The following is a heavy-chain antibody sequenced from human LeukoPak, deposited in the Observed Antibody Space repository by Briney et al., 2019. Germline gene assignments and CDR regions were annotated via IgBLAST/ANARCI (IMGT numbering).Heavy chain of an antibody. J-gene: IGHJ3*02. CDR3: ARHQKDSYDSIFHAFEI. D-gene: IGHD3-22*01. CDR1: GGSISSYY. V-gene: IGHV4-59*03. CDR2: IHYSGTT. Sequence: SETLSLTCTVSGGSISSYYWIWIRQSPGKGLEWIGYIHYSGTTNYNPSLKSRVTISVDTSKNQFSLMLNSVTAADTATYYCARHQKDSYDSIFHAFEIWGQGTMATVSS.